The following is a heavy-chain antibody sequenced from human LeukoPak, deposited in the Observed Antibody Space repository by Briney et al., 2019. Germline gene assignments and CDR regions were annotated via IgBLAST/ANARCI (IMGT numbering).Heavy chain of an antibody. CDR1: GYTFTSYD. J-gene: IGHJ4*02. V-gene: IGHV1-8*01. Sequence: GASVKVSCKASGYTFTSYDINWVRQATGRGLEWMGWMNPNSGNTGYAQKFQGRVTMTRNTSISTAYMELRSLRSDDTAVYYCARVDEDGFDYWGQGTLVTVSS. CDR3: ARVDEDGFDY. CDR2: MNPNSGNT.